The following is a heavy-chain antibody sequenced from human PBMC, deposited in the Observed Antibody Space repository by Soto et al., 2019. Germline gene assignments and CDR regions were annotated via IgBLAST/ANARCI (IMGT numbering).Heavy chain of an antibody. Sequence: GGSLRLSCAASGFTFSSYAMSWVRQAPGKGLEWVSATSGSGGSTYYADSVKGRFTISRDNSKNTLYLQMNSLRAEDTAVYYCAKGGFYATYGMDVWGQGTTVTVSS. CDR1: GFTFSSYA. CDR2: TSGSGGST. V-gene: IGHV3-23*01. J-gene: IGHJ6*02. D-gene: IGHD2-8*01. CDR3: AKGGFYATYGMDV.